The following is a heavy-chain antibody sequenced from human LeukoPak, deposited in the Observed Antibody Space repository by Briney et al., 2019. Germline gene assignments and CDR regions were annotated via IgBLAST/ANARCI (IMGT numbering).Heavy chain of an antibody. D-gene: IGHD5-18*01. CDR2: ISSSGSTI. J-gene: IGHJ4*02. CDR1: GFTFSSYE. Sequence: QPGGSLRLSCAASGFTFSSYEMNWVRQAPGKGLEWVSYISSSGSTIYYADSVKGRFTISRDNAKNSLYLQINSLRAEDTAVYYCARDQRYSYGYDYFDYWGQGTLVTVSS. CDR3: ARDQRYSYGYDYFDY. V-gene: IGHV3-48*03.